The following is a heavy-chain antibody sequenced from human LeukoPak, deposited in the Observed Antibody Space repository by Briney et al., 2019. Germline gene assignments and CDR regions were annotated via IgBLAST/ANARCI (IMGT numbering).Heavy chain of an antibody. CDR1: GDSVSSNSAA. V-gene: IGHV6-1*01. Sequence: SQTLSLTCAISGDSVSSNSAAWNWIRQSPSRGLEWLVRPYYRSKWYNDYAVSVKSRITINPYTSKNQFSLQLNSVTPEDTAVYCCARALSGWYAASTRPFDYWGQGTLVTVSS. CDR2: PYYRSKWYN. CDR3: ARALSGWYAASTRPFDY. J-gene: IGHJ4*02. D-gene: IGHD6-19*01.